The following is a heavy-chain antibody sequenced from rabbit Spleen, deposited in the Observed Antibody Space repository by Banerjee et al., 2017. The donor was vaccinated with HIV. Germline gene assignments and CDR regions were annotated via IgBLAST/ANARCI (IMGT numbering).Heavy chain of an antibody. D-gene: IGHD4-1*01. CDR1: GFSFTNKDV. Sequence: QEQLEESGGGLVKPEGSLTLTCTASGFSFTNKDVMCWVRQAPGKGLQWIGCINTITGKTVYATWAKGRFTISRASSTTVFLQMTSLTAADTATYFCARAIVPWLGLTRLDLWGPGTLVTVS. CDR3: ARAIVPWLGLTRLDL. J-gene: IGHJ3*01. V-gene: IGHV1S45*01. CDR2: INTITGKT.